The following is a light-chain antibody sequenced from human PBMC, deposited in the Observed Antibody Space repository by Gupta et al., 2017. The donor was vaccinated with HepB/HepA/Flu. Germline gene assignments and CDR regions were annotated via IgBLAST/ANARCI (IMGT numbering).Light chain of an antibody. CDR2: LAS. V-gene: IGKV2-28*01. CDR3: IQSLQTRTT. J-gene: IGKJ2*01. Sequence: DILLNQSSLSLLVIPGEPASSSCRSSQCLLYRNVYNYLDWYLQKSGQSPQLLIYLASSRASAVPDRFSGSRSGTDFTLKISRVESEHLGVYYCIQSLQTRTTF. CDR1: QCLLYRNVYNY.